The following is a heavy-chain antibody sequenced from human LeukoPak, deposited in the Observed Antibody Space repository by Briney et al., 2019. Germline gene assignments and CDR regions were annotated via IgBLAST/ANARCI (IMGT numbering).Heavy chain of an antibody. CDR3: AKGGYSGSYQDAFDI. V-gene: IGHV3-30*18. D-gene: IGHD1-26*01. Sequence: GGSLRLSCAASGFTFSSYAMSWVRQAPGKGLEWVAVILYDGSNKYYADSVKGRFTISRDNSKNTVYLQMNSLRAEDTAVYHCAKGGYSGSYQDAFDIWGQGTMVTVSS. CDR2: ILYDGSNK. J-gene: IGHJ3*02. CDR1: GFTFSSYA.